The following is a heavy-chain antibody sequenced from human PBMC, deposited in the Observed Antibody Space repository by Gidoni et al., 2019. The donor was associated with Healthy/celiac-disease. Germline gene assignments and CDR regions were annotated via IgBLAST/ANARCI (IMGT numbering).Heavy chain of an antibody. CDR2: INPNSGGT. CDR3: ARPQDIEGGAFDI. D-gene: IGHD2-15*01. J-gene: IGHJ3*02. CDR1: GYTFTGYY. V-gene: IGHV1-2*02. Sequence: QVQLVQSGAEVKKRGASVKVSCKAYGYTFTGYYMHWVRQAPGQGLEWMGWINPNSGGTNYARKFQGRVTMTRDTSISTAYMELSRLRSDDTAVYYCARPQDIEGGAFDIWGQGTMVTVSS.